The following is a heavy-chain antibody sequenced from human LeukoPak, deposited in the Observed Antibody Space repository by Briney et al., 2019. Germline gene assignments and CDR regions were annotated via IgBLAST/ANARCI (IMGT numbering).Heavy chain of an antibody. V-gene: IGHV1-2*02. CDR1: GYTFTSYG. D-gene: IGHD1-26*01. J-gene: IGHJ5*02. CDR2: INPNSGGT. CDR3: ARMEGQVGATTPSWFDP. Sequence: GASVKVSCKASGYTFTSYGISWVRQAPGQGLEWMGWINPNSGGTNYAQKFQGRVTMTRDTSISTAYMELSRLRSDDTAVYYCARMEGQVGATTPSWFDPWGQGTLVTVSS.